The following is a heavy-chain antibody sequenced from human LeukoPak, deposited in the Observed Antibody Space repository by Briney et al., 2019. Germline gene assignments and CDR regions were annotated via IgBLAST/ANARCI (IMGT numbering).Heavy chain of an antibody. D-gene: IGHD3-3*01. Sequence: PSETLSLTCAVYGGSFSGYYWSWIRQPPGKGLEWIGEINHSGSTNYNPSLKSRVTISVDTSKNQFSLKLSSVTAADTAVYYCARGYSNTFWSGYYTHYYYYYYMDVWGKGTTVTVSS. V-gene: IGHV4-34*01. CDR2: INHSGST. CDR1: GGSFSGYY. J-gene: IGHJ6*03. CDR3: ARGYSNTFWSGYYTHYYYYYYMDV.